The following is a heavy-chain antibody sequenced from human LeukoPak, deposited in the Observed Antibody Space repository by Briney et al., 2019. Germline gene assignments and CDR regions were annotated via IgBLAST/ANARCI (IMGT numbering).Heavy chain of an antibody. Sequence: SETLSLTCVVYGGFFRDHYWSWIRQPPGKGLEWIGEINHSGSTNYNLSLKSRVAISLDTSENQFSLQLRSVTAADTAVYYCARVLTKRLYYYYYYMDVWGKGTTVTVSS. J-gene: IGHJ6*03. CDR3: ARVLTKRLYYYYYYMDV. D-gene: IGHD3-9*01. CDR1: GGFFRDHY. CDR2: INHSGST. V-gene: IGHV4-34*01.